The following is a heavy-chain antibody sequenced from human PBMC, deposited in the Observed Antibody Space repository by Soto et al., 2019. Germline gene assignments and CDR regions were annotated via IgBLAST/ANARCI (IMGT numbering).Heavy chain of an antibody. CDR3: ARVWVGTTFAYYYGMDV. J-gene: IGHJ6*02. V-gene: IGHV1-18*01. Sequence: QVQLVQSGAEVKKPGASVKVSCKASGYTFTSCGINWVRQAPGQGLEWMGWISAYNGNTNYAQKLQGRVTMTTDTSTSTAYMELRSLRSDDTAVYYCARVWVGTTFAYYYGMDVWGQGTTVTVSS. CDR2: ISAYNGNT. CDR1: GYTFTSCG. D-gene: IGHD1-26*01.